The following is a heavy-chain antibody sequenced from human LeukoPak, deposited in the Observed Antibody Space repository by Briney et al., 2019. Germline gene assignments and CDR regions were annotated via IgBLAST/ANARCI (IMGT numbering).Heavy chain of an antibody. Sequence: ASVKVSCKASGGTFSSYAISWVRQAPGQGLEWMGWISAYNGNTNYAQKLQGRVTMTTDTSTSTAYMELRSLRSDDTAVYYCAIGVVVPAADYWGQGTLVTVSS. CDR2: ISAYNGNT. CDR1: GGTFSSYA. CDR3: AIGVVVPAADY. J-gene: IGHJ4*02. D-gene: IGHD2-2*01. V-gene: IGHV1-18*01.